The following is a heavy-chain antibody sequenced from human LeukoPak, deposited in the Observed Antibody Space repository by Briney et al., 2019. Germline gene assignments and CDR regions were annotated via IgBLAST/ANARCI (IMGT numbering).Heavy chain of an antibody. J-gene: IGHJ4*02. V-gene: IGHV3-48*04. Sequence: GGSLRLSCAASGFTFSSYSMNWVRQAPGKGLEWVSYISSTSNTMYYADSVKGRFTISRDNAKTSLYLQMNSPTPEDTAVYYCARISVIRGLSSFDFWGQGTLVTVSS. D-gene: IGHD3-10*01. CDR3: ARISVIRGLSSFDF. CDR2: ISSTSNTM. CDR1: GFTFSSYS.